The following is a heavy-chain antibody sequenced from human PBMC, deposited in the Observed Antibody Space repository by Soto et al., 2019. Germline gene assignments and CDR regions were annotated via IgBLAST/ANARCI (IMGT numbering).Heavy chain of an antibody. Sequence: EVQLVESGGGLVQPGGSLRLSCAASGFTFSAFNMNWVRQAPGKGLEWVSYISTSSSNIYYADSVKGRFTISRDNAKSSLHLQMNSLRVEDTAVYYCARDPTYSGYDYQFDYWGQGTLVTVSS. CDR2: ISTSSSNI. CDR3: ARDPTYSGYDYQFDY. CDR1: GFTFSAFN. V-gene: IGHV3-48*04. D-gene: IGHD5-12*01. J-gene: IGHJ4*02.